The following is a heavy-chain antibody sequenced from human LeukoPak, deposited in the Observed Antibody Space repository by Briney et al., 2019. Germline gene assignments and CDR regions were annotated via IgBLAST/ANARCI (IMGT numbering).Heavy chain of an antibody. J-gene: IGHJ2*01. CDR3: AKDAQLGRNFDL. CDR2: TYYRSKWYN. V-gene: IGHV6-1*01. D-gene: IGHD7-27*01. Sequence: SQTLSLTCAISGDSVSSNSATWTWIRQSPSRGLEWLGRTYYRSKWYNDYAVSVKSRITINPDTSRNQFSLQLNTVTPEDTAVYYCAKDAQLGRNFDLWGRGTLVTVSS. CDR1: GDSVSSNSAT.